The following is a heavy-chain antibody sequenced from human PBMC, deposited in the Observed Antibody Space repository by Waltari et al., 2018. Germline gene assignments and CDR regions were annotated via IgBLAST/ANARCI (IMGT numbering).Heavy chain of an antibody. CDR3: ARDRGDYGDYVPALDY. Sequence: QVQLVQSGAEVKKPGSSVKVSCKASGGTFSSYAISWVRQAPGQGLEWMGGIIPIFGTANYAQKFQGRGTITADESTSTAYMELSSLRSEDTAVYYCARDRGDYGDYVPALDYWGQGTLVTVSS. J-gene: IGHJ4*02. CDR2: IIPIFGTA. CDR1: GGTFSSYA. V-gene: IGHV1-69*01. D-gene: IGHD4-17*01.